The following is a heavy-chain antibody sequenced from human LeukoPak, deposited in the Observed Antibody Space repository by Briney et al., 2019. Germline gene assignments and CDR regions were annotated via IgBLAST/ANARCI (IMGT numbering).Heavy chain of an antibody. CDR2: IYYSGST. V-gene: IGHV4-59*12. J-gene: IGHJ4*02. CDR3: ARGPYCGGDCYFDD. D-gene: IGHD2-21*01. Sequence: SETLSLTCTVSGGSISSYYWSWIRQPPGKGLEWIGYIYYSGSTNYNPSLKSRVTMSVDTSKNQFSLKLSSVTAADTAVYYCARGPYCGGDCYFDDWGQGTLVTVSS. CDR1: GGSISSYY.